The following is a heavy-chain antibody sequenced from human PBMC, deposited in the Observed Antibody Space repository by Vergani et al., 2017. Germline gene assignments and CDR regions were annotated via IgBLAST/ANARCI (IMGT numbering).Heavy chain of an antibody. V-gene: IGHV1-69*01. D-gene: IGHD4-17*01. Sequence: QVQLVQSGAEVKKPGSSVKVSCKASGGTFRSYAISWVRQAPGQGVEWMGGIIPIFGTANYAQKFQGRVTITADESTSTAYMELSSLRSADTAVYYGARVSPDYGDYSWGQGTLVTVSS. CDR1: GGTFRSYA. CDR3: ARVSPDYGDYS. CDR2: IIPIFGTA. J-gene: IGHJ4*02.